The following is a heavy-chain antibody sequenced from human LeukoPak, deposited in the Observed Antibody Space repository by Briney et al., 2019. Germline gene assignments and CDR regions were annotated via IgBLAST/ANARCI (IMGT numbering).Heavy chain of an antibody. J-gene: IGHJ4*02. CDR2: INSDGSST. CDR1: GFTFSGYS. CDR3: ARVYGGNSLPHY. Sequence: RTGGSLRLSCAASGFTFSGYSMNWVRQAPGKGLVWVSRINSDGSSTSYADSVKGRFTISRDNAKNTLYLLMNSLRAEDTAVYYCARVYGGNSLPHYWSQGTLVTVSS. D-gene: IGHD4-23*01. V-gene: IGHV3-74*01.